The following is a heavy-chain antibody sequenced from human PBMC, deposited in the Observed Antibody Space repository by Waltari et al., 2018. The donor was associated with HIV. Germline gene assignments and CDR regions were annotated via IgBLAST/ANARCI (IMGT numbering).Heavy chain of an antibody. CDR1: GGSISSYY. CDR2: IYPSGST. J-gene: IGHJ3*02. D-gene: IGHD3-16*02. V-gene: IGHV4-4*07. CDR3: ARGLRLGELSLYKYAFDI. Sequence: QVQLEESGPGLVKPSETLSLTCTVSGGSISSYYWSWIRLPAGKGLEWIGGIYPSGSTNNTPTRRSGVTLSEDTSMNQFSLKLSSVTAADTAVYYCARGLRLGELSLYKYAFDISGQGTMVTVSS.